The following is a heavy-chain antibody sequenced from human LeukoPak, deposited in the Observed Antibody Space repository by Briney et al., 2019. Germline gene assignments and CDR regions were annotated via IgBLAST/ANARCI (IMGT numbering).Heavy chain of an antibody. V-gene: IGHV4-61*02. J-gene: IGHJ6*03. D-gene: IGHD3-10*01. CDR2: IYTSGST. CDR3: ARDASGYYFMDV. CDR1: GASISSGRYS. Sequence: SETLSLTCTVWGASISSGRYSWSWVRQPAGKGLEWIGRIYTSGSTNYNPSLKSRVTMSVDTSKNQFSLELTSLTAADTALYYCARDASGYYFMDVWGKGTTVTISS.